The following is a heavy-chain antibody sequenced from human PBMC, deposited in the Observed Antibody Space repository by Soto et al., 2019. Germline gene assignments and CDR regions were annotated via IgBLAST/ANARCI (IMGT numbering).Heavy chain of an antibody. V-gene: IGHV3-33*01. J-gene: IGHJ4*02. D-gene: IGHD6-6*01. Sequence: GGSLRLSCAASGFTFSSYGMHWVRQAPGKGLEWVAVIWYDGSNKYYADSVKGRFTISRDNSKNTLYLQMNSLRAEDTAVYYCAREGGSSSYFDYWGQGTLVTVSS. CDR1: GFTFSSYG. CDR3: AREGGSSSYFDY. CDR2: IWYDGSNK.